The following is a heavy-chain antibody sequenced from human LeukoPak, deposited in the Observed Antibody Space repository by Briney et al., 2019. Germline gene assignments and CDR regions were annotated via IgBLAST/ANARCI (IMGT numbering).Heavy chain of an antibody. CDR1: GFTFDDYA. J-gene: IGHJ4*02. D-gene: IGHD4-17*01. V-gene: IGHV3-9*01. CDR2: ISWNSGSI. Sequence: GRSLRLSCAASGFTFDDYAMHWVRHAPGKGLEWVSGISWNSGSIGYADSVKGRFTISRDNAKNSLYLQMNSLRAEDTALYYCAKGNYGDYRTFDYWGQGTLVTVSS. CDR3: AKGNYGDYRTFDY.